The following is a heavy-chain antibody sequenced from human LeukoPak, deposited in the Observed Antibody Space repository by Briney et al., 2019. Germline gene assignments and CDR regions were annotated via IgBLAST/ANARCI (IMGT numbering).Heavy chain of an antibody. D-gene: IGHD6-19*01. V-gene: IGHV3-33*01. Sequence: SGGSLRLSCAASGFTFSSYGMHWVRQAPGKGLEWVAVIWYDGSNKYYADSVKGRSTISRDNSKNTLYLQMNSLRAEDTAVYYCARGVAVAGGFAFDYWGQGTLVTVSS. CDR1: GFTFSSYG. CDR2: IWYDGSNK. CDR3: ARGVAVAGGFAFDY. J-gene: IGHJ4*02.